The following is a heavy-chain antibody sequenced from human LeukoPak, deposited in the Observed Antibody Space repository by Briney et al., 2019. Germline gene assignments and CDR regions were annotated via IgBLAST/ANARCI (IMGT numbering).Heavy chain of an antibody. J-gene: IGHJ4*02. CDR3: ARNAFKTSSENYFDF. Sequence: ASVKVSCKASAYNFISYGISWVRLVPGQGLVWMGWISAYSGDTNYAQRFQGRVTMSTDTSTDTAYMELRSLKSEDTAVYYCARNAFKTSSENYFDFWGRGTLVTVSS. V-gene: IGHV1-18*01. CDR2: ISAYSGDT. CDR1: AYNFISYG. D-gene: IGHD3-3*02.